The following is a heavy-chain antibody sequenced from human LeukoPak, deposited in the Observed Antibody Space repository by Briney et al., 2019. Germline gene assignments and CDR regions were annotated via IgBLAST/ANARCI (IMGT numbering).Heavy chain of an antibody. Sequence: SVKVSCKASGFTFTSSAMQWVRQARGQRLEWIGWIVVGSGNTNYAQKFQERVTITRDMSTSTAYMELSSLRSEDTAVYYCAGGNHYDFWSGDEYFDYWGQGTLVTVSS. CDR3: AGGNHYDFWSGDEYFDY. CDR2: IVVGSGNT. CDR1: GFTFTSSA. D-gene: IGHD3-3*01. V-gene: IGHV1-58*02. J-gene: IGHJ4*02.